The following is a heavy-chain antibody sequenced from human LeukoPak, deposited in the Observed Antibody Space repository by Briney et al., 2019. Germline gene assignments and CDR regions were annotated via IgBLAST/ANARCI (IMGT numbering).Heavy chain of an antibody. Sequence: SQTLSLTRTVSGGSISSGDYYWSWIRQPPGKGLEWIGYIYYSGRTYYNPSLKSRVTISVDTSKNQFSLKLSSVTAADTAVYYCAVDAYGDCDYFDYWGQGTLVTVSS. V-gene: IGHV4-30-4*01. CDR1: GGSISSGDYY. D-gene: IGHD4-17*01. CDR2: IYYSGRT. J-gene: IGHJ4*02. CDR3: AVDAYGDCDYFDY.